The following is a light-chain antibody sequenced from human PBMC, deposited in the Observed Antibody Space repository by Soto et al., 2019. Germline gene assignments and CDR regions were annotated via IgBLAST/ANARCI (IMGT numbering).Light chain of an antibody. CDR3: CSYTGGSVFE. CDR2: EDT. J-gene: IGLJ3*02. Sequence: QSALTQPASVSGSPGQSITISCTGATIDVGSDNLVSWYQQHPGKVPKLTIYEDTKRPSGISHRFSGSKSGNTASLTISGLQAEDEADYYCCSYTGGSVFEFGGGTKVTVL. CDR1: TIDVGSDNL. V-gene: IGLV2-23*01.